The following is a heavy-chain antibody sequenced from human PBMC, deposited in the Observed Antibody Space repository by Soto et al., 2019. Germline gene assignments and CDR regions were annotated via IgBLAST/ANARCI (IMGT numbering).Heavy chain of an antibody. CDR1: GYTFTSYG. CDR3: GRDGLFYGWGKSLYYQVMDV. J-gene: IGHJ6*04. V-gene: IGHV1-18*01. Sequence: ASVKVSCTASGYTFTSYGISWVRQAPGQGLEWMGWISAYNGNTNYAQKLQGRVTMTTDTSTSTAYMELRSLRSDDTAVFYGGRDGLFYGWGKSLYYQVMDVGGKGTTVPVSS. CDR2: ISAYNGNT. D-gene: IGHD3-10*01.